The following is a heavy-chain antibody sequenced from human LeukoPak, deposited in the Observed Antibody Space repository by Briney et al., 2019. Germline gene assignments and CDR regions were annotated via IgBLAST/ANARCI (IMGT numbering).Heavy chain of an antibody. Sequence: ASVKVSCKASGYTFTSYYMHWVRQAPGQGLEWMGIINPSGGSTSYAQKFQGRVTMTRDASTSTVYMELSSLRSEDTAVYYCARDFSGSIVVSSNPLDYWGQGTLVTVSS. CDR2: INPSGGST. J-gene: IGHJ4*02. D-gene: IGHD3-10*01. CDR3: ARDFSGSIVVSSNPLDY. V-gene: IGHV1-46*01. CDR1: GYTFTSYY.